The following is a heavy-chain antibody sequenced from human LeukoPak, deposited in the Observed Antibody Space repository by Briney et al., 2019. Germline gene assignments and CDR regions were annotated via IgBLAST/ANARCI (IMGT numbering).Heavy chain of an antibody. J-gene: IGHJ4*02. Sequence: GGSLRLSCAASGFTFSSYAMSWVRQAPGKGLEWVSAISGSGGSTYYADSVKGRFTISRDNSKNTLYLQMSSLRAEDTAVYYCAKDYYYGSGSYLFDYWGQGTLVTVSS. CDR2: ISGSGGST. V-gene: IGHV3-23*01. CDR3: AKDYYYGSGSYLFDY. D-gene: IGHD3-10*01. CDR1: GFTFSSYA.